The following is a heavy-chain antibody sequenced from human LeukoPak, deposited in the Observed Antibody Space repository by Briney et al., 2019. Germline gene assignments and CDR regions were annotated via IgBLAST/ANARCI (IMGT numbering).Heavy chain of an antibody. J-gene: IGHJ5*02. Sequence: SSETLSLTCAVSGYSISSGYYWGWIRQPPGKGLEWIGSIYHSGSTYYNPSLKSRVTISVDTSKNQFSLKLSSVTAADTAVYYCARHELDTARTNWFDPWGQGNLVTVSS. V-gene: IGHV4-38-2*01. CDR1: GYSISSGYY. CDR2: IYHSGST. CDR3: ARHELDTARTNWFDP. D-gene: IGHD5-18*01.